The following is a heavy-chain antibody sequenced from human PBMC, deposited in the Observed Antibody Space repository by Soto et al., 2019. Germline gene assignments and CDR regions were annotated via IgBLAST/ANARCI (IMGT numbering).Heavy chain of an antibody. Sequence: QVQLVESGGGVVQPGRSLRVSCAASGFIFSNHGMHWVRQAPGKGLEWVARIWYDGSNKYYGDAVKGRFTISRDNSKNTVSLQMNSLRVEDTAVYYCAGDWDSGYDWCYFGSWGQGALVTVSS. J-gene: IGHJ4*02. CDR3: AGDWDSGYDWCYFGS. D-gene: IGHD5-12*01. CDR1: GFIFSNHG. V-gene: IGHV3-33*01. CDR2: IWYDGSNK.